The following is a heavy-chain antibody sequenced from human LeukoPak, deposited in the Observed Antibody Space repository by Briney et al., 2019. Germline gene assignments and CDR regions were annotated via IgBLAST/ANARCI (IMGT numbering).Heavy chain of an antibody. V-gene: IGHV3-30*02. Sequence: GESLRLSCAASGFTFSTYAMHWVRQDPGKGLEWVAFIWPDGSNKYYADSVKGRFTISRENSKNTVYLQMNDLRAEDTALYFCAKISSSAESNFDYWGQGTLLTVSS. CDR2: IWPDGSNK. CDR1: GFTFSTYA. J-gene: IGHJ4*02. D-gene: IGHD6-25*01. CDR3: AKISSSAESNFDY.